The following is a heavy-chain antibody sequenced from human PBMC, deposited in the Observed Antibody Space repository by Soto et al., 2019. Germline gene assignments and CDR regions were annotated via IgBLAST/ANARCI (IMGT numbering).Heavy chain of an antibody. CDR1: NGSISSSNW. J-gene: IGHJ4*02. CDR3: ARAVAGLDFDY. Sequence: HVQLQESGPGLVKPSGTLSLTCAVSNGSISSSNWWNWVRQPPGMELEWIGEIYHTGSTNYNPSLKSRVTISVDKSKNQFSLRLNSVTAADTAVYSCARAVAGLDFDYWGQGTLVTVSS. V-gene: IGHV4-4*02. D-gene: IGHD6-19*01. CDR2: IYHTGST.